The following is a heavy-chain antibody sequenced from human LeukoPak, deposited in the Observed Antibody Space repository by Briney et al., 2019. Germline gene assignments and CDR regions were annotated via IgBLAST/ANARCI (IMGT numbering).Heavy chain of an antibody. J-gene: IGHJ6*02. D-gene: IGHD3-10*01. Sequence: ASVKVSCKASGYTFTGYYMHWVRQAPGQGLEWTGWINPNSGGTNYAQKFQGRVTMTRDTSISTAYVELSRLRSDDTAVYYCARDPQLLWFGELLKSDGMDVWGQGTTVTVSS. CDR1: GYTFTGYY. CDR2: INPNSGGT. CDR3: ARDPQLLWFGELLKSDGMDV. V-gene: IGHV1-2*02.